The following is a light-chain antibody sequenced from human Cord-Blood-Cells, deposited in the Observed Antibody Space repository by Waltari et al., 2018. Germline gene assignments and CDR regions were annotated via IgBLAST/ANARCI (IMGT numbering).Light chain of an antibody. V-gene: IGKV1-5*03. CDR2: KAS. J-gene: IGKJ1*01. CDR1: QSISSW. CDR3: QQYNSYST. Sequence: DLQMTQSPSTLSACVGDRVTIPCRASQSISSWLAWYQQKPGKAPKLLIYKASSLESGVPSRFSGSGSGTEFTLTISSLQPDDFATYYCQQYNSYSTFGQGTKVEIK.